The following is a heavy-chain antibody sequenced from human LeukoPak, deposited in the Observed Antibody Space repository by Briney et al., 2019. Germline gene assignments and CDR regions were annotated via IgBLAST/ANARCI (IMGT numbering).Heavy chain of an antibody. D-gene: IGHD1-14*01. CDR1: GFTVSSNY. Sequence: AGRSLRLSCAASGFTVSSNYMSWVRQAPGKGLEWVSVIYSGGSTYYADSVKGRFTISRDNSKNTLYLQMNSLRAEDTAVYYCAREEDRSFDYWGQGTLVTVSS. J-gene: IGHJ4*02. CDR3: AREEDRSFDY. V-gene: IGHV3-66*01. CDR2: IYSGGST.